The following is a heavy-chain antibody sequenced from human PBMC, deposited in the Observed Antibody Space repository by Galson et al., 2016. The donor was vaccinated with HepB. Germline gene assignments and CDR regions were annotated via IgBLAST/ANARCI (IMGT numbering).Heavy chain of an antibody. CDR3: AKDVRYDLWRALHNYFEY. CDR2: IRGNGGSI. J-gene: IGHJ4*02. V-gene: IGHV3-23*01. D-gene: IGHD3-3*01. CDR1: GFTFSSYA. Sequence: SLRLSCAASGFTFSSYAMSWVRQAPGKGLEWVSAIRGNGGSIYYADSVRGRFTISRDNSKNTLFLQINSLRAEDTAVFYCAKDVRYDLWRALHNYFEYWGQGTLVTVSS.